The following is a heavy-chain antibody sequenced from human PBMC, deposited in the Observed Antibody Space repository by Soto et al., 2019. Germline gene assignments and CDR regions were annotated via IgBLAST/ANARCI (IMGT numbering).Heavy chain of an antibody. CDR2: IIPIFGTA. CDR3: ARGIVGATGWFDP. CDR1: GGTFSSYA. V-gene: IGHV1-69*13. J-gene: IGHJ5*02. Sequence: GASVKVSCKASGGTFSSYAISWVRQAPGQGLEWMGGIIPIFGTANYAQKFQGRVTITADESTSTAYMELSSLRSEDTAVYYCARGIVGATGWFDPWGQGTLVTVSS. D-gene: IGHD1-26*01.